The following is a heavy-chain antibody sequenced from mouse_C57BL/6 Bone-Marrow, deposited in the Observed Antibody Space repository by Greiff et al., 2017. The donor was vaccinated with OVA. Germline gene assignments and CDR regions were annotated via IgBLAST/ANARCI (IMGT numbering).Heavy chain of an antibody. CDR3: ATHYYGKRMYYCAMDN. Sequence: QVQLKQSGPGLVQPSQSLSITCTVSGFSLTSYGVHWVRQSPGKGLEWLGVIWRGGSTDYNAAFMSRLSITKDNSKSQVFFKINRLQADDTAIHYGATHYYGKRMYYCAMDNWGQGTSVTVSS. CDR2: IWRGGST. CDR1: GFSLTSYG. J-gene: IGHJ4*01. D-gene: IGHD2-1*01. V-gene: IGHV2-5*01.